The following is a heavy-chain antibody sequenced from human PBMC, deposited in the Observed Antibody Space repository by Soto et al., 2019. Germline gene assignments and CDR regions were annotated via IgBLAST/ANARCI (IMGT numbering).Heavy chain of an antibody. Sequence: ASVKVSCKASGYTFTGYYMHWVRQAPGQGLEWMGWINPNSGGTNYAQKFQGWVTMTRDTSISTAYMELSRLRSDDTAVYYCASARGSGYYDGMDVWGQGTTVTVSS. J-gene: IGHJ6*02. D-gene: IGHD3-22*01. CDR3: ASARGSGYYDGMDV. CDR1: GYTFTGYY. CDR2: INPNSGGT. V-gene: IGHV1-2*04.